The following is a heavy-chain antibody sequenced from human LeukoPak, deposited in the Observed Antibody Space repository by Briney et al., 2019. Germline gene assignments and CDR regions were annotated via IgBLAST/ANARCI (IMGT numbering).Heavy chain of an antibody. D-gene: IGHD3-10*01. CDR3: PRRLTGEGYYYYYMDV. Sequence: ASVKVSCKASGGTFSSYAISWVRPAPGQGLEWMGGIIPIFGTANYAQKFQGRVTNTTDEYTSTAYMELSSLRSEDTAVYYCPRRLTGEGYYYYYMDVWGKGTTVTVSS. CDR1: GGTFSSYA. V-gene: IGHV1-69*05. CDR2: IIPIFGTA. J-gene: IGHJ6*03.